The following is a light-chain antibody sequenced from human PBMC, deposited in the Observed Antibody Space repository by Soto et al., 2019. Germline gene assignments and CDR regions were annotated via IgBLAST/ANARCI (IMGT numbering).Light chain of an antibody. Sequence: EILFTQSPATLSLSPGERATPSCRASQSVSSYLAWYQQKPGQAPRLLIYDASNRATGIPARFSGSGSGTEFTLTISSLQSEDFAVYYCQQYNDWWTFGQGTKVDIK. V-gene: IGKV3-11*01. CDR3: QQYNDWWT. CDR1: QSVSSY. J-gene: IGKJ1*01. CDR2: DAS.